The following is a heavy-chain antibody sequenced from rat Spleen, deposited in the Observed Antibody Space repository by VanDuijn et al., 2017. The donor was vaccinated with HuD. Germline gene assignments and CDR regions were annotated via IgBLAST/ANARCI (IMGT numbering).Heavy chain of an antibody. CDR3: TTVDYDGYYQGFAY. V-gene: IGHV5-20*01. CDR1: RFTFSDYY. CDR2: INYDGSST. D-gene: IGHD1-12*03. J-gene: IGHJ3*01. Sequence: EVQLVESGGGLVQPGRSLKLSCAASRFTFSDYYMAWVRPAPTTGLEWVASINYDGSSTYYRDSVKGRFTISRDNAKSSLYLQMDSLRSEDTATYYSTTVDYDGYYQGFAYWGQGTLVTVSS.